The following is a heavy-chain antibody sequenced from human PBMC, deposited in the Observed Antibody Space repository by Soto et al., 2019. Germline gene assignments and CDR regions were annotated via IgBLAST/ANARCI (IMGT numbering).Heavy chain of an antibody. J-gene: IGHJ5*02. D-gene: IGHD3-22*01. CDR2: IDYSGST. CDR3: ARVGYHSSDYLSKWFDP. CDR1: GDSVRSGIYY. Sequence: QVQLQESGPGPVKPSETLSLTCTVSGDSVRSGIYYWSWIRQPPGKRLELIGFIDYSGSTNHNPSLKSRVTISIDTSKNQFSLKLKSVTAADTAVYYCARVGYHSSDYLSKWFDPWGQGTLVTVSS. V-gene: IGHV4-61*01.